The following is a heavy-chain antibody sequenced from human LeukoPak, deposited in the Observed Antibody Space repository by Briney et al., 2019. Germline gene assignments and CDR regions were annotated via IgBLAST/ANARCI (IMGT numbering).Heavy chain of an antibody. CDR1: GFTFSSYW. V-gene: IGHV3-74*01. Sequence: GGSLRLSCAASGFTFSSYWMHWVRQAPGKGLVWVSRINSDGSSTSYADSVKGRFTFSRDNAKNTLYLQMNSLRAEDTAVYYCARCRYDSSGYYYEGFDYWGQGTLVTVSS. CDR2: INSDGSST. CDR3: ARCRYDSSGYYYEGFDY. D-gene: IGHD3-22*01. J-gene: IGHJ4*02.